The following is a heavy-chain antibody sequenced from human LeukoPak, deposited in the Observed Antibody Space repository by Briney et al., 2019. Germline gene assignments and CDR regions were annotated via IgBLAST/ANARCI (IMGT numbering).Heavy chain of an antibody. D-gene: IGHD6-19*01. CDR2: ISPSGTDI. Sequence: PGGSLRLSCAVSGFTFTDTYMTWIRQAPGKGLESLSYISPSGTDISYADSVKGRFTISRDNAKNSLYLQMNSLRAEDTAVYYCARDHQRYSSGLNAFDIWGQGTMVTVSS. CDR1: GFTFTDTY. V-gene: IGHV3-11*01. J-gene: IGHJ3*02. CDR3: ARDHQRYSSGLNAFDI.